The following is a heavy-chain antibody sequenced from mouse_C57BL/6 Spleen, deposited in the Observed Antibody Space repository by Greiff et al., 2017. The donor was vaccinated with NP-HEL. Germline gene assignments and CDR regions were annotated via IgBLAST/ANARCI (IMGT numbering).Heavy chain of an antibody. Sequence: VKLVESGAELVKPGASVKISCKASGYAFSSYWMNWVKQRPGKGLEWIGQIYPGDGDTNYNGKFKGKATLTADKSSSTAYMQLSSLTSEDSAVYFCARSGDYYGSSPWFAYWGQGTLVTVSA. CDR2: IYPGDGDT. D-gene: IGHD1-1*01. CDR3: ARSGDYYGSSPWFAY. J-gene: IGHJ3*01. CDR1: GYAFSSYW. V-gene: IGHV1-80*01.